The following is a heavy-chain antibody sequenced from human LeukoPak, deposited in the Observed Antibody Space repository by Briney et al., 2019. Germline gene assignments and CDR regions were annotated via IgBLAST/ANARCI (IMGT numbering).Heavy chain of an antibody. J-gene: IGHJ4*02. D-gene: IGHD3-3*01. V-gene: IGHV4-38-2*01. CDR3: ARGGGYYNY. Sequence: SETLSLTCAVSGYSISSGYYGGWIRQPPGKGLEWIGSIYHSGSTYYNPSLKSRVTIPVDTSKNQFSLKLSSVTAADTAVYYCARGGGYYNYWGQGTLVTVSS. CDR1: GYSISSGYY. CDR2: IYHSGST.